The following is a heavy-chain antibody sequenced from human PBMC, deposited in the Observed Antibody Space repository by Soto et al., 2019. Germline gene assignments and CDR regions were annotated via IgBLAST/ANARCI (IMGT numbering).Heavy chain of an antibody. Sequence: SETLSLTCTVSGGSISSYYWSWIRQPPGKGLEWIGYIYYSGSTNYNPSLKSRVTISVDTSKNQFSLKLSSVTAADTAVYYCARHPAYSSSWYSGGVYYYYYMDVWGKGTTVTVSS. CDR1: GGSISSYY. D-gene: IGHD6-13*01. V-gene: IGHV4-59*08. CDR3: ARHPAYSSSWYSGGVYYYYYMDV. CDR2: IYYSGST. J-gene: IGHJ6*03.